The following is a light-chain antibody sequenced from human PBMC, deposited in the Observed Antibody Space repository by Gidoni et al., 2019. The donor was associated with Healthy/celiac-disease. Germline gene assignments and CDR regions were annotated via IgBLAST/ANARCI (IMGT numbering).Light chain of an antibody. CDR1: SSNIGAGYD. CDR2: GNS. J-gene: IGLJ2*01. Sequence: QSVLTQPPSVSGAPGQRVTISCTGSSSNIGAGYDVHWYQQLPGTAPKLLIYGNSNRPSGVPDRFSGPKSGTSASLDITGLQAEDEADYYCQSYDSSLSGSGVFGGGTKLTVL. V-gene: IGLV1-40*01. CDR3: QSYDSSLSGSGV.